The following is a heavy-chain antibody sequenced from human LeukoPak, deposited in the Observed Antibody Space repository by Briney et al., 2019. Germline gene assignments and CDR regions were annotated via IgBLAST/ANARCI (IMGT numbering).Heavy chain of an antibody. CDR2: INTDGSST. D-gene: IGHD2-21*01. Sequence: GGSLRLSCAASGFTFSSYWMHWVRQAPGKGLVWVSRINTDGSSTSYADSVKGRFTISRDNSKNTLYLQMNSLRAEDTAVYYCAKDYCGGDCYGGDAFDIWGQGTMVTVSS. J-gene: IGHJ3*02. CDR1: GFTFSSYW. CDR3: AKDYCGGDCYGGDAFDI. V-gene: IGHV3-74*01.